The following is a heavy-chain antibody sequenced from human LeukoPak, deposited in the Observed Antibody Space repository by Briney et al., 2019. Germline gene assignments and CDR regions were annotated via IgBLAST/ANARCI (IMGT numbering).Heavy chain of an antibody. Sequence: PGGSLRLSCAASGSTFSSYGMHWVRQAPGKGLEWVAVISYDGSNKYYADSVKGRFTISRDNSKNTLYLQMNSLRAEDTAVYYCAKDSVCRGGDCYYFDYWGQGTLVTVSS. CDR3: AKDSVCRGGDCYYFDY. CDR2: ISYDGSNK. D-gene: IGHD2-21*02. V-gene: IGHV3-30*18. CDR1: GSTFSSYG. J-gene: IGHJ4*02.